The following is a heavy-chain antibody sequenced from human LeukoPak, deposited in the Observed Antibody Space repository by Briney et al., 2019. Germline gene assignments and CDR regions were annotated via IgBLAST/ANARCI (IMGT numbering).Heavy chain of an antibody. V-gene: IGHV3-30*02. D-gene: IGHD2-21*02. CDR2: IRYDGSNK. Sequence: GGSLRLSCAASGFTFSSYGMHWVRQAPGKGLEWVAFIRYDGSNKYYADSVKGRFTISRDNSKNTLYLQMNSLRAEDTAVYYCTKVGPYCGGDCLDYWGQGTLVTVSS. CDR3: TKVGPYCGGDCLDY. J-gene: IGHJ4*02. CDR1: GFTFSSYG.